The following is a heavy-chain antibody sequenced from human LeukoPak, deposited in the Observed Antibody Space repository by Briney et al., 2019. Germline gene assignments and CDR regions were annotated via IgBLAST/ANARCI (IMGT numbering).Heavy chain of an antibody. Sequence: SETLSLTCTVSGGSISSYYWSWIRQPPGKGLEWIGYIYYSGSTNYNPSLKSRVTISVDTSKNQFSLKLSSVTAADTAVYYCARDPGFESYAFDIWGQGTMVTVSS. J-gene: IGHJ3*02. CDR2: IYYSGST. CDR1: GGSISSYY. CDR3: ARDPGFESYAFDI. D-gene: IGHD3-9*01. V-gene: IGHV4-59*01.